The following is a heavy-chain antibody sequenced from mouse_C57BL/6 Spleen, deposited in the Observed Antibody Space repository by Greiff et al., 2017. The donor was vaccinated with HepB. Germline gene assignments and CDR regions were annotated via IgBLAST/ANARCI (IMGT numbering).Heavy chain of an antibody. CDR2: IHPNSGST. Sequence: QVQLQQPGAELVKPGASVKLSCKASGYTFTSYWIHWVKQRPGQGLEWIGMIHPNSGSTNYNEKFKSKATLTVDKSSSTAYMQLSSLTSEDSAVYYCARFPEGFYAMDYWGQGTSVTVSS. V-gene: IGHV1-64*01. J-gene: IGHJ4*01. CDR3: ARFPEGFYAMDY. CDR1: GYTFTSYW.